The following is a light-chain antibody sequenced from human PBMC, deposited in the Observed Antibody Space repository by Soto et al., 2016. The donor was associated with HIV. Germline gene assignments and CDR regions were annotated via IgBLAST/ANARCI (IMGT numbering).Light chain of an antibody. Sequence: DIQMTQSPSSLSAPVGDRVTITCRASQSISSYLNWYQQKPGKAPKLLISAASTLQSGVPSRFSGSVSGTDFTLTISSLQPEDFGTYYCQQSYNTPWTFGQGTKVEVK. V-gene: IGKV1-39*01. J-gene: IGKJ1*01. CDR1: QSISSY. CDR2: AAS. CDR3: QQSYNTPWT.